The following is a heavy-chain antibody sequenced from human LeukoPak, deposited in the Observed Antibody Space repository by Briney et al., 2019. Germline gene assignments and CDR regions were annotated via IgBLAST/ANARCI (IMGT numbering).Heavy chain of an antibody. D-gene: IGHD2-2*02. Sequence: SETLSLTCTVSGGSISSYYWSWIRQPAGKGLEWIGRIYTSGSTNYNPSLKSRVTMSVDTSKNQFSLKLSSVTAADTAVYYCARDNGYCSSTSCYTGPWFDPWGQGTLVTVSS. CDR2: IYTSGST. CDR1: GGSISSYY. J-gene: IGHJ5*02. V-gene: IGHV4-4*07. CDR3: ARDNGYCSSTSCYTGPWFDP.